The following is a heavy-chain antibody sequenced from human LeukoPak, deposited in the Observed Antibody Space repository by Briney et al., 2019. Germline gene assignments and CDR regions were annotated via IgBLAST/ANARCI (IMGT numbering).Heavy chain of an antibody. Sequence: SETLSLTCAVYGGSFSGYYWSWIRQPPGKGLEWIGSVFYSGSTYYNPSLKSRVTISLDTSKNQFSLKLDSVTAADTAVYYCARDGPLVYFDYWGQGALVTVSS. CDR2: VFYSGST. CDR1: GGSFSGYY. D-gene: IGHD3-16*02. V-gene: IGHV4-34*12. CDR3: ARDGPLVYFDY. J-gene: IGHJ4*02.